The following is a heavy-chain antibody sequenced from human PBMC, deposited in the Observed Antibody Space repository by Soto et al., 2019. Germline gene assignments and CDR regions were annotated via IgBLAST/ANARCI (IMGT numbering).Heavy chain of an antibody. CDR3: ARDPQYYYDSSGYTSFAFDI. J-gene: IGHJ3*02. CDR1: GFTFSSYG. V-gene: IGHV3-33*01. D-gene: IGHD3-22*01. CDR2: IWYDGSNK. Sequence: LRLSCAASGFTFSSYGMHWVRQAPGKGLEWVAVIWYDGSNKYYADSVKGRFTISRDNSKNTLYLQMNSLRAEDTAVYYCARDPQYYYDSSGYTSFAFDIWGQGTMVTVSS.